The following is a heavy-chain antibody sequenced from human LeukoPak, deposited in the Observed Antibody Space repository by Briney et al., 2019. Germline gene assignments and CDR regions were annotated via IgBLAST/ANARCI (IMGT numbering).Heavy chain of an antibody. V-gene: IGHV3-53*01. CDR1: GFTVSSNY. J-gene: IGHJ4*02. D-gene: IGHD3-3*01. CDR2: IYSGGST. CDR3: NYDFWSGNDY. Sequence: GGSLRLSCAASGFTVSSNYMSWVRQAPGKGLEWVSVIYSGGSTYYADSVKGRFAISRDNSKNTLYLQMNSLRAEDTAVYYCNYDFWSGNDYWGQGTLVTVSS.